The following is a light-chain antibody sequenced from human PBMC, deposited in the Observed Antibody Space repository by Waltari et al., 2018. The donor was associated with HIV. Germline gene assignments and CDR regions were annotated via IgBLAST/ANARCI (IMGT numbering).Light chain of an antibody. CDR1: SSDIGDSNY. J-gene: IGLJ2*01. CDR2: EVN. CDR3: SSYAGSNNVV. V-gene: IGLV2-8*01. Sequence: QSALTPPPSASGSPGQSVTISCTGTSSDIGDSNYVSWDKQHPGTAPKVIIFEVNKRPSGGHDRFSGSKSGNTASLTVSRLQGEDEADYYCSSYAGSNNVVFGGGTKLTVL.